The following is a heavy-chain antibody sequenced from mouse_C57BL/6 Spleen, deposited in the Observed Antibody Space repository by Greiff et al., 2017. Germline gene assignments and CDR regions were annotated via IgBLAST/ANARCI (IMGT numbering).Heavy chain of an antibody. D-gene: IGHD1-3*01. V-gene: IGHV1-4*01. CDR1: GYTFTSYT. CDR3: ARMGLGSISSND. CDR2: INPSSGYT. Sequence: QVQLQQSGAELARPGASVKMSCKASGYTFTSYTMHWVKQRPGQGLEWIGYINPSSGYTKYNQKFKDKATLTADKSSSTAYMQLSSLTSEDSAVYYCARMGLGSISSNDWGQGTTLTVSS. J-gene: IGHJ2*01.